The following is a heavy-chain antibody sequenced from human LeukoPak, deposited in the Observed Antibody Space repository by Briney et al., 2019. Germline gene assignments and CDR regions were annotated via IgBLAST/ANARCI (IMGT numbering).Heavy chain of an antibody. CDR1: GGTFSSYA. J-gene: IGHJ4*02. V-gene: IGHV1-69*13. CDR3: ARDFGSSGWSGSY. CDR2: IIPIFGTA. D-gene: IGHD6-19*01. Sequence: GASVKVSCKASGGTFSSYAISWVRQAPGQGLEWMGGIIPIFGTANYAQKFQGRVTITADESTSTAYMELSSLRSEDTAVYYCARDFGSSGWSGSYWGQGTLVTVSS.